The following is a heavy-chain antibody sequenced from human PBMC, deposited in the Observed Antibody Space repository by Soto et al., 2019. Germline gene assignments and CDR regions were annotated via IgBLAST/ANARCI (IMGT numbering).Heavy chain of an antibody. D-gene: IGHD6-19*01. CDR1: GFTFSSYA. Sequence: GGSLRLSCAASGFTFSSYAMSWVRRAPGMGLEWVSAISGSGGSTYYADSVKGRFTISRDNSKNTLYLQMNSLRAEDTAVYYCAKDVIAVAGIRPNFDYWGQGTLVTVSS. CDR3: AKDVIAVAGIRPNFDY. CDR2: ISGSGGST. V-gene: IGHV3-23*01. J-gene: IGHJ4*02.